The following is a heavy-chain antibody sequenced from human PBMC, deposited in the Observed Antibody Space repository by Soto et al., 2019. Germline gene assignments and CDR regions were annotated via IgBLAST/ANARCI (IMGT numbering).Heavy chain of an antibody. Sequence: EVQVLESGGGLVQPGGSLRLSCAASGFTFSIYAMSWVRQAPGKGLEWVSAISDSGRTYYADSVKGRFTISRDNSKNTVFLHMSSLRADDTAVYYCATRTYSGVLGGHADVDVWGQGTTVTVSS. CDR1: GFTFSIYA. J-gene: IGHJ6*02. V-gene: IGHV3-23*01. D-gene: IGHD1-26*01. CDR2: ISDSGRT. CDR3: ATRTYSGVLGGHADVDV.